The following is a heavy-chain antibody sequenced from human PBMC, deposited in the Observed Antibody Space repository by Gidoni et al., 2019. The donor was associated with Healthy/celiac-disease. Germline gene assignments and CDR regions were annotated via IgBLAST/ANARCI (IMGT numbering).Heavy chain of an antibody. CDR2: MNPNSGNT. V-gene: IGHV1-8*01. Sequence: QVQLVQSGAEVKKPGASVKVSCKASGYTFTRYDINWVRQATGQGLEGMGRMNPNSGNTGYAQKFQGRVTMTRNTSISTAYMELSSLRSEDTAVYYCARARSLRRVVVIKDYWGQGTLVTVSS. CDR1: GYTFTRYD. CDR3: ARARSLRRVVVIKDY. J-gene: IGHJ4*02. D-gene: IGHD3-22*01.